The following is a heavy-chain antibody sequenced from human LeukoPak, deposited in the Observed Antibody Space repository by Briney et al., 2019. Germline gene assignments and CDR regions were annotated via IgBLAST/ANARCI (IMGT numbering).Heavy chain of an antibody. CDR3: ASEDTADYKGRFDH. Sequence: PSETLSLTFSVSGGSITSRFWAWIRQPPGKGLEWIGYIYEGIPTYNPSLKSRVTISADTSNSQYSLKLNSVTAADTAVYYCASEDTADYKGRFDHWGQGTLVTVSS. J-gene: IGHJ4*02. V-gene: IGHV4-4*08. CDR2: IYEGIP. D-gene: IGHD4-11*01. CDR1: GGSITSRF.